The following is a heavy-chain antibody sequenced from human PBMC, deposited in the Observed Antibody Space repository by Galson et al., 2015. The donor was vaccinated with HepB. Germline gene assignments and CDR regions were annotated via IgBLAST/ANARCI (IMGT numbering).Heavy chain of an antibody. CDR2: IDPSDSYT. V-gene: IGHV5-10-1*01. CDR1: GYSFTSYW. CDR3: ARHRVVVAASNWFDP. Sequence: QSGAEVKKPGESLRISCKGSGYSFTSYWISWVRQMPGKGLEWMGRIDPSDSYTNYSPSFQGHVTISADKSISTAYLQWSSLKASDTAMYYCARHRVVVAASNWFDPWGQGTLVTVSS. D-gene: IGHD2-15*01. J-gene: IGHJ5*02.